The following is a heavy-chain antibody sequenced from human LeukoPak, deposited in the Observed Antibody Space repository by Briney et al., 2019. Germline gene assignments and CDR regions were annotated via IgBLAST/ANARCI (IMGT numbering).Heavy chain of an antibody. J-gene: IGHJ4*02. D-gene: IGHD1-1*01. CDR2: ISSSSSYI. Sequence: GSLRLSCAASGFTFSSYVMHWVRQAPGKGLEWVSSISSSSSYIYYADSVKGRFTISRDNAKNSLYLQMNSLRAEDTAVYYCASEPNFTYFDYWGQGTLDTVSS. CDR1: GFTFSSYV. V-gene: IGHV3-21*01. CDR3: ASEPNFTYFDY.